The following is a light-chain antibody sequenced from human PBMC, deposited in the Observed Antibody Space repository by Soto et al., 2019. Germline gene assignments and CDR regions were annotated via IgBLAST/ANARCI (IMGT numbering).Light chain of an antibody. J-gene: IGKJ4*01. CDR1: QSLNRW. CDR3: LQHNSYPLT. CDR2: DAS. V-gene: IGKV1-5*01. Sequence: DIQMTQSPSPLSASVGDRVTITCRASQSLNRWLAWYQQKPGKAPKLLIYDASSLQSGVPSRFSGSGSGTEFTLTISSLQPEDFATYYCLQHNSYPLTFGGGTKLDIK.